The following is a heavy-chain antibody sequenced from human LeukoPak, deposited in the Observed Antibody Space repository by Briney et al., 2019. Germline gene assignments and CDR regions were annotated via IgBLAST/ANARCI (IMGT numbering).Heavy chain of an antibody. Sequence: PGGSLRLSCAASGFTVNNYAIHWVRQAPGKWLEWVAVTAYDGITKYYGECVKGRFTISRDNSKNRVHLQMDRLRPEDTAVYFCARVWAATDYYYYGMDVWGQGTTVTVSS. CDR2: TAYDGITK. D-gene: IGHD6-25*01. V-gene: IGHV3-30-3*01. CDR3: ARVWAATDYYYYGMDV. J-gene: IGHJ6*02. CDR1: GFTVNNYA.